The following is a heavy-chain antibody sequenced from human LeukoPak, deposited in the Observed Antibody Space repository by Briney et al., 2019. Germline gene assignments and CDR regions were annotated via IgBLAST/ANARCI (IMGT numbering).Heavy chain of an antibody. D-gene: IGHD3-10*01. V-gene: IGHV3-23*01. CDR3: AKDLGGSGSYGWFDP. CDR2: ISGSGGST. Sequence: GGSLRLSCAASGFTFSSYAMSWVRQAPGKGLEWVSAISGSGGSTYYADSVKGRFTISRDISKNTLYLQMNSLRAEDTAVYYCAKDLGGSGSYGWFDPWGQGTLVTVSS. CDR1: GFTFSSYA. J-gene: IGHJ5*02.